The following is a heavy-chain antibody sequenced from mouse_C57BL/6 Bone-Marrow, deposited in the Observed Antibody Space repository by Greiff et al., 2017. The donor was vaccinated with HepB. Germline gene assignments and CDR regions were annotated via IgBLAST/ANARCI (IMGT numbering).Heavy chain of an antibody. CDR3: FYGYDGYWYFDV. CDR2: IDPETGGT. V-gene: IGHV1-15*01. Sequence: QVQLQQSGAELVRPGASVTLSCKASGYTFTDYEMHWVKQTPVHGLEWIGAIDPETGGTAYNQKFKGKAILTADKSSSTADMELRSLTSEDSAVYYCFYGYDGYWYFDVWGTGTTVTVSS. D-gene: IGHD2-2*01. CDR1: GYTFTDYE. J-gene: IGHJ1*03.